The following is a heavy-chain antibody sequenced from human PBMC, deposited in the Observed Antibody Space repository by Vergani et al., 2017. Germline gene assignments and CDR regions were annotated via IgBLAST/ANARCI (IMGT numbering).Heavy chain of an antibody. V-gene: IGHV1-69*02. CDR1: GGTFSSYT. J-gene: IGHJ4*02. CDR2: IIPILGIA. Sequence: QVQLVQSGAEVKKPGSSVKVSCKASGGTFSSYTISWVRQAPGQGLEWMGRIIPILGIANYAQKFQGRVTITADKSTSTAYMELSSLRSEDTAVYYCARGGRNYYDSSGFGGQGTLVTVSS. CDR3: ARGGRNYYDSSGF. D-gene: IGHD3-22*01.